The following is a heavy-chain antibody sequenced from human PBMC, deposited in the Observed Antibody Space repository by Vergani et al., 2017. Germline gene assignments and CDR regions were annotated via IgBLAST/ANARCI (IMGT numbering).Heavy chain of an antibody. D-gene: IGHD2-21*01. J-gene: IGHJ6*03. CDR1: GGSFNSGSYY. Sequence: QVQLQESGPGLVKPSQNLSLTCTVSGGSFNSGSYYWSWLRQPAGKRLEWIGRIHTNGVIHYNPSLNSRATISVDTSRNQISLKLTSVTATDTAVYYCARASHCINCYSEGPNGPGYYYMDVWGKGTTVTVSS. CDR3: ARASHCINCYSEGPNGPGYYYMDV. V-gene: IGHV4-61*02. CDR2: IHTNGVI.